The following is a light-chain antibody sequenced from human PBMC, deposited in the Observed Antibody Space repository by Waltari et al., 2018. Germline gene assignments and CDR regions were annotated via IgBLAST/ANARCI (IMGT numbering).Light chain of an antibody. CDR1: QSLVLSDGNSY. V-gene: IGKV2-30*02. CDR2: KVS. J-gene: IGKJ4*01. Sequence: DVVMTQSPLSLPVTLGQPASISCKSSQSLVLSDGNSYLAWFHQRAGQSPRRLIYKVSNRGSGVPDRFSASGSGTDFTLKISRVEAEDVGVYYCMQGTHWPLTFGGGTKVEIK. CDR3: MQGTHWPLT.